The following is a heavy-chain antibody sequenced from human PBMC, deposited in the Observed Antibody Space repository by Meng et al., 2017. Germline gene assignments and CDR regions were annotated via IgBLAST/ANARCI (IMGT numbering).Heavy chain of an antibody. Sequence: VQWCESGGGLFHPGGSLGLSCEASGFTFNNYWMHWVRQVPGEGLVWVSRISGDGSITNYADSVKGRFTISRDNAKNTLYLQMNSLRPEDTAVYYCLDEAPRSDYWGQGSLVTVSS. CDR2: ISGDGSIT. V-gene: IGHV3-74*01. J-gene: IGHJ4*02. CDR1: GFTFNNYW. CDR3: LDEAPRSDY. D-gene: IGHD1-1*01.